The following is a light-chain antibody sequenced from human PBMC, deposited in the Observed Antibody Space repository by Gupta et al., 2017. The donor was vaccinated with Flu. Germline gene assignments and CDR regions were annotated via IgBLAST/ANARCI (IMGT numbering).Light chain of an antibody. CDR1: QNIDKC. CDR2: AAS. Sequence: PTSLSASTGDRVSITCRASQNIDKCLNWYQHKSGKAPRLLIVAASSVQGGVPARFTGSGAGTEFTLTITSLQAEDFATYYCRQPYSPPPTFGRGTKVEIK. V-gene: IGKV1-39*01. J-gene: IGKJ4*01. CDR3: RQPYSPPPT.